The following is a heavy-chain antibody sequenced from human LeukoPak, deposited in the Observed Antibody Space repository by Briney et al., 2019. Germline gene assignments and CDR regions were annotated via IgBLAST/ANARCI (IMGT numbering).Heavy chain of an antibody. D-gene: IGHD4-23*01. CDR1: GGTFSSYA. V-gene: IGHV1-69*04. CDR2: IIPILGIA. Sequence: ASVTVSCKASGGTFSSYAISWVRQAPGQGLEWMGRIIPILGIANYAQKFQGRVTITADKSTSTAYMELSSLRSEDTAVYYCARESGGNYFDYWGQGTLVTVSS. CDR3: ARESGGNYFDY. J-gene: IGHJ4*02.